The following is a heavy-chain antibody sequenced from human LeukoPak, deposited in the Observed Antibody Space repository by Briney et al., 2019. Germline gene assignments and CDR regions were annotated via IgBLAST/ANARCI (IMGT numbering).Heavy chain of an antibody. CDR2: IYPGDSDT. Sequence: GESLKISCKGSGYSFTSYWIGWVRQMPGKGLEWMGIIYPGDSDTRYSPSFQGQVTISADNSISTAYLQWSSLKASDTAMYYCARCVAAAMDAFDIWGQGTMVTVSS. V-gene: IGHV5-51*01. J-gene: IGHJ3*02. CDR3: ARCVAAAMDAFDI. CDR1: GYSFTSYW. D-gene: IGHD2-2*01.